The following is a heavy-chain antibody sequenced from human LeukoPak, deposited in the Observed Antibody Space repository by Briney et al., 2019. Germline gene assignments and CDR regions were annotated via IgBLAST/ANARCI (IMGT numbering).Heavy chain of an antibody. D-gene: IGHD3-3*01. CDR3: AKTARGFWSGYYSYMDV. J-gene: IGHJ6*03. CDR1: GFTSTNYA. CDR2: LIGSSGST. V-gene: IGHV3-23*01. Sequence: GGSLRLSCAASGFTSTNYAMNWVRQAPGKGLEWVSVLIGSSGSTDYADSVKGRFTISRDNSKNTLYLQMNSLRAEDTAVYYCAKTARGFWSGYYSYMDVWGKGTTVTVSS.